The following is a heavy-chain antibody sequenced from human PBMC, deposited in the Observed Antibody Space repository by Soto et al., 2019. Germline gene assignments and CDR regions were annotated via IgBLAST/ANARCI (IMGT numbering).Heavy chain of an antibody. D-gene: IGHD3-22*01. Sequence: QVQLQESGPGLVKPSQTLSLTCTVSGGSISSGGYYWSWIRQHPGKGLERIGYIYYSGSTYYTPSLKSRVTISVDTSKNQFSLKLSSVTAADTAVYYCARTSYDSSGTAADPWGQGTLVNVSS. CDR1: GGSISSGGYY. V-gene: IGHV4-31*03. CDR3: ARTSYDSSGTAADP. CDR2: IYYSGST. J-gene: IGHJ5*02.